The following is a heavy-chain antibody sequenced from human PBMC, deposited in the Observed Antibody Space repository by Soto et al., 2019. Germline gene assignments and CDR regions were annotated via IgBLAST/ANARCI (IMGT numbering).Heavy chain of an antibody. J-gene: IGHJ4*02. CDR3: ARVNGVVILAFDY. Sequence: SETLSLTCAVSGGSISSSNWWSWVRQPPGKGLEWIGEIYHSGSTNYNPSLKSRVTISVDKSKNQFSLKLSSVTAADTAVYYCARVNGVVILAFDYWGQGTLVTVSS. D-gene: IGHD3-3*01. CDR2: IYHSGST. V-gene: IGHV4-4*02. CDR1: GGSISSSNW.